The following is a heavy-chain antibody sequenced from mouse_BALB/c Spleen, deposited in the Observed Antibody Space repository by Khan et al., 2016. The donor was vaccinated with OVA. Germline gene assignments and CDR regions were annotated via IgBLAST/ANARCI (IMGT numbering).Heavy chain of an antibody. J-gene: IGHJ3*01. CDR3: ARSGYDYFAY. D-gene: IGHD2-14*01. V-gene: IGHV1-80*01. CDR1: GYAFSNYW. Sequence: VQLQESGAELVRPGSSVKISCKASGYAFSNYWMNWVKQRPGQGLEWIGQIYPGDGVTSFNGKFRGKATLTADKSSSTAYMQLSSLTSEDSAVYFCARSGYDYFAYWGQGTLVTVSA. CDR2: IYPGDGVT.